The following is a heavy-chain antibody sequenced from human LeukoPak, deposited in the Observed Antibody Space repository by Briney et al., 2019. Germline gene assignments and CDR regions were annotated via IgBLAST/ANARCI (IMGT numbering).Heavy chain of an antibody. CDR3: ARHARYPSGFDP. CDR1: GGSISSYY. J-gene: IGHJ5*02. V-gene: IGHV4-4*09. D-gene: IGHD1-1*01. CDR2: IYTGGST. Sequence: SETLSLTCTVSGGSISSYYWSWIRQPPGKGLEWIGYIYTGGSTNYNTSLKSRVTISVDTSKNQFSLKLSSVTAADTAVYYCARHARYPSGFDPWGQGTLVTVSS.